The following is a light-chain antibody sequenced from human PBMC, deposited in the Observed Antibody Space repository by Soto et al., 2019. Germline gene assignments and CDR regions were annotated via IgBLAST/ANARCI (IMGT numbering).Light chain of an antibody. CDR1: NSDVGTHNL. CDR3: SSYSRSINYV. CDR2: EGT. Sequence: QSVLTQPASVSGSPGQSITISCTGTNSDVGTHNLVSWYQQHPGKAPKLIIYEGTKRPSGVSNRFSGSKSGNTASLTVSGLQPEDEAEYFCSSYSRSINYVFGTGTKVTVL. V-gene: IGLV2-14*02. J-gene: IGLJ1*01.